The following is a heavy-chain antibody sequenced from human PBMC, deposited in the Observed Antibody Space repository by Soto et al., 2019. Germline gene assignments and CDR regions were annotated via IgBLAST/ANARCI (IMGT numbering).Heavy chain of an antibody. Sequence: QVQLVESGGGLVKPGGSLRLSCAASGFTFSDYYMSRIRQAPGKGLEWVSYISSSGNTIYYADSLKGRFTISRDNAKNSLFLQMNSLRAEDTAVYYCARRNVYYYDSSGYWYFFDYWGQGTLVTVSS. J-gene: IGHJ4*02. D-gene: IGHD3-22*01. CDR1: GFTFSDYY. V-gene: IGHV3-11*01. CDR2: ISSSGNTI. CDR3: ARRNVYYYDSSGYWYFFDY.